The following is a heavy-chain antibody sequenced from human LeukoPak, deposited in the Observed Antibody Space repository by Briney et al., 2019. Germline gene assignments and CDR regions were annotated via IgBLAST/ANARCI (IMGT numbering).Heavy chain of an antibody. CDR2: INPNSGGT. Sequence: ASVKVSCKASGYTFTDYYMHWVRQAPGQGPEWMGWINPNSGGTNYAQKFQGRVTMTRDTSISTAYMELTRLRSGDTALYYCARHYSSGWYVFNYWGQGTLVTVSS. CDR1: GYTFTDYY. D-gene: IGHD6-19*01. J-gene: IGHJ4*02. CDR3: ARHYSSGWYVFNY. V-gene: IGHV1-2*02.